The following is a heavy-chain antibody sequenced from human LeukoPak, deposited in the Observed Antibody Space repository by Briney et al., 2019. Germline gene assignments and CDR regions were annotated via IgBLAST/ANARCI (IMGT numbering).Heavy chain of an antibody. V-gene: IGHV3-7*01. J-gene: IGHJ4*02. CDR2: INQGGTEK. CDR1: EFTFSSYA. Sequence: GALRLSCAASEFTFSSYAMNWVRQAPGKGLERVASINQGGTEKYYVDSVKGRFTISRDNAKNSLYLQMYSLKAEDTAVYYCARDGPPAGLYFDNWGQGTLVTVSS. CDR3: ARDGPPAGLYFDN. D-gene: IGHD2-2*01.